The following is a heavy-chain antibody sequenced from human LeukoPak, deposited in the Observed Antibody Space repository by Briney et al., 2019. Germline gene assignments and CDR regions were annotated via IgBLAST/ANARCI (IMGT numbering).Heavy chain of an antibody. D-gene: IGHD3-22*01. CDR2: ISYDGSNK. Sequence: GGSLRLSCAASGFTFNRHAMHWVRQAPGKGLEWVAVISYDGSNKYYADSVKGRFTISRDNSKNTLYLQMNSLRAEDTAVYYCARDSRYYDSSGRTFDYWGQGTLVTVSS. J-gene: IGHJ4*02. V-gene: IGHV3-30-3*01. CDR1: GFTFNRHA. CDR3: ARDSRYYDSSGRTFDY.